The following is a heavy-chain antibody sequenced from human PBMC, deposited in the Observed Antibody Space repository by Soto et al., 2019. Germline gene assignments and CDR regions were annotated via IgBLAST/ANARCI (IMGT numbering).Heavy chain of an antibody. D-gene: IGHD3-16*02. Sequence: QVQLVKSGAEVKKPVSSVKVSCKASGGTFSSYAISWVRQAPGQGLEWMGGIIPIFGTANYAKKFQGRVTLTEAESTSPGDMELRILRSEDRAVYYCAGGFVSGSDYVWWSYRYRSYFAYWCQGTLVTVSS. J-gene: IGHJ4*02. CDR2: IIPIFGTA. CDR3: AGGFVSGSDYVWWSYRYRSYFAY. V-gene: IGHV1-69*01. CDR1: GGTFSSYA.